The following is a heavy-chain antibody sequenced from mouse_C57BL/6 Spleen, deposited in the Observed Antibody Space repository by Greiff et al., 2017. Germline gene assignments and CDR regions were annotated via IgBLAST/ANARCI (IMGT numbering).Heavy chain of an antibody. D-gene: IGHD4-1*02. CDR1: GFTFTDYY. J-gene: IGHJ1*03. CDR3: ARTTGTWYVDV. CDR2: IRNKANGYTT. V-gene: IGHV7-3*01. Sequence: EVMLVESGGGLVQPGGSLSLSCAASGFTFTDYYMSWVRQPPGKALEWLGFIRNKANGYTTEYSASVKGRFTISRDNSQSILYLQMNALRAEDSATYYCARTTGTWYVDVWGTGTTVTVSS.